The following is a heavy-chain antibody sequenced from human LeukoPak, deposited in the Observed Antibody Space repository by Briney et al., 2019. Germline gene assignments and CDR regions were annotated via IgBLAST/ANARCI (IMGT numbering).Heavy chain of an antibody. CDR1: GFTFSNAW. CDR2: IYHSGST. CDR3: ARAKGGCFDY. J-gene: IGHJ4*02. Sequence: GSLRLSCAASGFTFSNAWMSWVRQPPGKGLEWIGEIYHSGSTNYNPSLKSRVTISVDESKNQFSLKLSSVTAADTAVYYCARAKGGCFDYWGQGTLVTVSS. D-gene: IGHD2-15*01. V-gene: IGHV4-4*02.